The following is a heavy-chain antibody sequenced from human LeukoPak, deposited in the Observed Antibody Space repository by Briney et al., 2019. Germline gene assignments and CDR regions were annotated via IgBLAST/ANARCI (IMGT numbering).Heavy chain of an antibody. D-gene: IGHD4-17*01. CDR1: GYTFTGYY. CDR3: ATHYGDYDPFDY. V-gene: IGHV1-2*02. CDR2: INPNSGGT. J-gene: IGHJ4*02. Sequence: GASVTVSCKASGYTFTGYYMHWVRQAPGQGLEWMGWINPNSGGTNYAQKFQGRVTMTRDTSISTAYMELSRLRSDDTAVYYCATHYGDYDPFDYWGQGTLVTVSS.